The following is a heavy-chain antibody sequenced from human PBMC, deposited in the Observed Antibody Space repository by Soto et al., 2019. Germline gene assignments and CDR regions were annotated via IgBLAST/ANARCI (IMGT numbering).Heavy chain of an antibody. CDR1: SGSISSSNW. CDR3: ARVYDGEPYYYYMDV. CDR2: IYHSGST. D-gene: IGHD3-3*01. Sequence: QVQLQESGPGLVKPSGTLSLTCAVSSGSISSSNWWSWVRQPPGKGLEWIGEIYHSGSTNYNPSLKSRVTISVDKSKNPFSLKLSSVTAADTAVYYCARVYDGEPYYYYMDVWGKGTTVTVSS. V-gene: IGHV4-4*02. J-gene: IGHJ6*03.